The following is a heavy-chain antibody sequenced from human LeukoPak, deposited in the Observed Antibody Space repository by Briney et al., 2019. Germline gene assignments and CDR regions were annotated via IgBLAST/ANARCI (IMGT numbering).Heavy chain of an antibody. D-gene: IGHD6-19*01. Sequence: GGSLRLSCAASGFTFSSYGMHWVRQAPGKGLEWVAVISYDGSNKYYADSVKGRFTISRDNSKNTLYLQMNSLRAEDTAVYYCAKGGYSSGWFEGDYWGQGTLVTVSS. CDR1: GFTFSSYG. CDR3: AKGGYSSGWFEGDY. CDR2: ISYDGSNK. J-gene: IGHJ4*02. V-gene: IGHV3-30*18.